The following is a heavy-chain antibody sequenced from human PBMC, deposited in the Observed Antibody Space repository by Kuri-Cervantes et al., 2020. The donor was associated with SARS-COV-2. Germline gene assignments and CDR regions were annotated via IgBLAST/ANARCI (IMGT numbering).Heavy chain of an antibody. V-gene: IGHV1-69*04. CDR2: IIPILGTA. CDR1: GGTFSSYA. D-gene: IGHD6-19*01. J-gene: IGHJ4*02. CDR3: AREGYSSGWSGPYLGY. Sequence: SVKVSCKASGGTFSSYAISWVRQAPGQGLEWMGRIIPILGTANYAQKFQGRVMITADKSTSTAYMELSSLRSEDTAVYYCAREGYSSGWSGPYLGYWGQGTLVTVSS.